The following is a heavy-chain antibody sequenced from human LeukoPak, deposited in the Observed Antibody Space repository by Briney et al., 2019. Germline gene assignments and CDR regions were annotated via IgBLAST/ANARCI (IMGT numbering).Heavy chain of an antibody. CDR3: ARGNYYGQDY. V-gene: IGHV3-74*01. Sequence: SGGSLRLSCGASGFTFSSYWMPWVRQAPGKGLVWISRINSDGSTTSYADSVKGRSTISRDNAKNTLYLQMNSLRAEDTAVYYCARGNYYGQDYWGQGTLVTVSS. D-gene: IGHD3-10*01. CDR2: INSDGSTT. J-gene: IGHJ4*02. CDR1: GFTFSSYW.